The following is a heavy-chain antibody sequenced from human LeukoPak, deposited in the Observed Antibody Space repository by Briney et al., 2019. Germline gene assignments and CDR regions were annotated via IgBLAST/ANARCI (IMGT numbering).Heavy chain of an antibody. CDR2: ISSSSSTI. D-gene: IGHD3-3*01. CDR3: ASGRSPKYYDFWSGYGYFQH. J-gene: IGHJ1*01. V-gene: IGHV3-48*04. CDR1: GFTFSSYS. Sequence: GGSLRLSCAASGFTFSSYSMNWVRQAPGKGLEWVSYISSSSSTIYYADSVKGRFTISRDNAKNSLYLQMNSLRAEDTAVYYCASGRSPKYYDFWSGYGYFQHWGQGTLVTVSS.